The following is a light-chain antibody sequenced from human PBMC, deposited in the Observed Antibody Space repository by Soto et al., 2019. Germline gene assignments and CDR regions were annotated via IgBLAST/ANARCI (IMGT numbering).Light chain of an antibody. CDR3: QQRSEWPRT. V-gene: IGKV3-11*01. J-gene: IGKJ1*01. Sequence: EIVLTQSPATLSLSPGERATLSCRASQSISSSLAWYQQKPGQAPRLLFYDASTRATGFPARFSGSGSGTDFTLTIGSLEPEDFAVYYCQQRSEWPRTFGQGTKVDIK. CDR1: QSISSS. CDR2: DAS.